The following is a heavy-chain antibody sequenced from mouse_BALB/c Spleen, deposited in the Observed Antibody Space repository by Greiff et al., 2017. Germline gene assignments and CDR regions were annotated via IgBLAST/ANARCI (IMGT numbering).Heavy chain of an antibody. CDR3: ARKGRREDYFDY. J-gene: IGHJ2*01. D-gene: IGHD2-14*01. CDR2: IDPENGNT. CDR1: GFNIKDYY. V-gene: IGHV14-1*02. Sequence: VQLQQSGAELVKPGALVKLSCKASGFNIKDYYMHWVKQRPEQGLEWIGWIDPENGNTIYDPKFQGKATITADTSSNTAYLQLSSLTSEDTAVYYCARKGRREDYFDYWGQGTTVTVSS.